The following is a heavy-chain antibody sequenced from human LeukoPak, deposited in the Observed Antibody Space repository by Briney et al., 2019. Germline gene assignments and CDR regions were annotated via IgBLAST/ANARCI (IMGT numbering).Heavy chain of an antibody. D-gene: IGHD1-26*01. CDR3: AKDGVAWVGARYYFDY. J-gene: IGHJ4*02. Sequence: GRSLRPSCAASGFTFSSYGMHWVRQAPGKGLEWVAVIWYDGSNKYYADSVKGRFTISRDNSKNTLYLQMNSLRAEDTAVYYCAKDGVAWVGARYYFDYWGQGTLVTVSS. V-gene: IGHV3-33*06. CDR1: GFTFSSYG. CDR2: IWYDGSNK.